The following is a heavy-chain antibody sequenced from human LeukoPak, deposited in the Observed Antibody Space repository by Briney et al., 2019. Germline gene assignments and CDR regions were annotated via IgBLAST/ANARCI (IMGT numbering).Heavy chain of an antibody. CDR3: ARVTAVTTFWFDP. V-gene: IGHV4-59*11. CDR1: GGSISSHY. D-gene: IGHD4-17*01. CDR2: IYYSGST. J-gene: IGHJ5*02. Sequence: SETLSLTCTVSGGSISSHYWSWIRQPPGKGLEWIGYIYYSGSTKYNPSLKSRVTISIDTSKNQFSLKPNSVTAADTAVYYCARVTAVTTFWFDPWGQGTLVTVSS.